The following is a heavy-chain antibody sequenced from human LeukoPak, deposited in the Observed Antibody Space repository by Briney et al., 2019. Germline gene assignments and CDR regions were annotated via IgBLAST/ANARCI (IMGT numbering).Heavy chain of an antibody. D-gene: IGHD6-19*01. CDR1: GFTFSEYS. J-gene: IGHJ4*02. Sequence: GGSLRLSCAASGFTFSEYSMHWVRPAPGKGLEWVSLLSGDGGSTYHADSVEGRFTISRDNSKKSLYLQMNSLRSEDSALYHCAKDGGGSGWYFFDYWGQGTLVTVSS. CDR2: LSGDGGST. CDR3: AKDGGGSGWYFFDY. V-gene: IGHV3-43*02.